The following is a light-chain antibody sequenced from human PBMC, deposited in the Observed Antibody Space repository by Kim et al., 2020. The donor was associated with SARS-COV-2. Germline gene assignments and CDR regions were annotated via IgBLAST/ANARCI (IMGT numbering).Light chain of an antibody. Sequence: ASVGDRVTITGRASQGISNYLAWDQQKPGKVPKLLIYAASTLQSGVPSRLSGSASGTDFTLTISSLQPEEVATYYCQKYNSAARTFGQGTKVDIK. CDR2: AAS. V-gene: IGKV1-27*01. CDR1: QGISNY. J-gene: IGKJ1*01. CDR3: QKYNSAART.